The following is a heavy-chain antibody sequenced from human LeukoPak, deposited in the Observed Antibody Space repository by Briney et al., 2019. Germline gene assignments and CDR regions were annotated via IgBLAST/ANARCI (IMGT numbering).Heavy chain of an antibody. Sequence: SGPTLVEPTQTLTLTCTFSGFSLSHRGMCVSWIRQPPGKALEWLALINWDDDKYHNTSLKTRLTISKDTSKNQVVLTMTNMDPVDTATYYCARTYYYDRSGYLSDYWGQGTLVTVSS. CDR2: INWDDDK. V-gene: IGHV2-70*01. CDR1: GFSLSHRGMC. J-gene: IGHJ4*02. CDR3: ARTYYYDRSGYLSDY. D-gene: IGHD3-22*01.